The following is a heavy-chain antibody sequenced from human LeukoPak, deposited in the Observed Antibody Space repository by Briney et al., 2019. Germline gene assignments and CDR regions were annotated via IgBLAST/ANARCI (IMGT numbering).Heavy chain of an antibody. D-gene: IGHD2-15*01. CDR3: ARLPGVVALGYFDY. CDR1: GGSISRGSYY. V-gene: IGHV4-61*02. Sequence: SETLSLTCTVSGGSISRGSYYWSWIRQPAGKGLEWIGRIYTTGSTKYNPSLKSRVTISVDTSKNQFSLKLGSVTAADTAVYYCARLPGVVALGYFDYWGQGTLVTVSS. CDR2: IYTTGST. J-gene: IGHJ4*02.